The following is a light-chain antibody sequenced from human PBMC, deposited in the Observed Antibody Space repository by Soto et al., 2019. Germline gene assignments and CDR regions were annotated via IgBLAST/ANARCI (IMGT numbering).Light chain of an antibody. CDR2: EAS. CDR1: QSVYKW. Sequence: DIQMTQSPSSVSASIGDRVTISCRASQSVYKWLVWYQQKPGKAPKLLIYEASSLQSGVPLRFSGSGYGTDFTLTISSLQPDDSATYYCQQADSFPLTFGGGTEVAI. V-gene: IGKV1-12*01. CDR3: QQADSFPLT. J-gene: IGKJ4*01.